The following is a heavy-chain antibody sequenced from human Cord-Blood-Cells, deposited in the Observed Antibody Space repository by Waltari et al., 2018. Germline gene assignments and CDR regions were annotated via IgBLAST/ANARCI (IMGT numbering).Heavy chain of an antibody. CDR1: GGSIGSYY. D-gene: IGHD2-21*02. CDR2: IYYSGST. V-gene: IGHV4-59*08. CDR3: ARGGLLDY. J-gene: IGHJ4*02. Sequence: QVQLQASGPGLVKPSETLSLTCTVPGGSIGSYYWSWLRQPTGKGLEWFGYIYYSGSTNYNPSLKSRVTISVDTSKTQFSLKLSYVTAADTAVYYCARGGLLDYWGQGTLVTVSS.